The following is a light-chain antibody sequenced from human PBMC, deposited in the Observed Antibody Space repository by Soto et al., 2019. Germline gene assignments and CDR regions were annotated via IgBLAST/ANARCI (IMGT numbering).Light chain of an antibody. V-gene: IGKV3-20*01. CDR1: QSISSTY. Sequence: IVLPQSPGTLSLSPGERATLSCRASQSISSTYLAWYRQKPGQAPRLLIYAASSRATGIPDRFSGSGSGTEFHLTISRLEPEDFAVYYCQQYYAASWTCGRGTRVEIK. CDR3: QQYYAASWT. J-gene: IGKJ1*01. CDR2: AAS.